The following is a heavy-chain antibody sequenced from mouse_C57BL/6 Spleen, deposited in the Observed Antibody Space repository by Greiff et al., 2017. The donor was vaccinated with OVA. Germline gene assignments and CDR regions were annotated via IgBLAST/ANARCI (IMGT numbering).Heavy chain of an antibody. CDR2: ISDGGIYT. D-gene: IGHD1-1*01. J-gene: IGHJ3*01. Sequence: EVHLVESGGGLVKPGGSLKLSCAASGFTFSSYAMSWVRQTPEKRMEWVATISDGGIYTYYPDTVKGRFTISRDNAKNNLYLQMSHLKSEDTAMYDCAREGTTVPFAYWGQGTLVTVSA. CDR3: AREGTTVPFAY. V-gene: IGHV5-4*01. CDR1: GFTFSSYA.